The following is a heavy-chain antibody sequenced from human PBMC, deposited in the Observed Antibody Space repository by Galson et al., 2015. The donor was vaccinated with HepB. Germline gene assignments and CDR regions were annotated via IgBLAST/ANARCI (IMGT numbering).Heavy chain of an antibody. CDR3: ASETYSLTGQDIDY. CDR1: GGTFSSFT. J-gene: IGHJ4*02. D-gene: IGHD3-9*01. CDR2: IIPILGIA. V-gene: IGHV1-69*02. Sequence: SVKVPCKASGGTFSSFTISWVRQAPGQGLEWMGRIIPILGIANYAQKFQGRVTTTADKSTSTAYMELSSPRSEDTAVYYCASETYSLTGQDIDYWGQGTLVTVSS.